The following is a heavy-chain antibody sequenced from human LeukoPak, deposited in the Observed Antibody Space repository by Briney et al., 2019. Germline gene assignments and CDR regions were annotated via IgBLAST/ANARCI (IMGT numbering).Heavy chain of an antibody. V-gene: IGHV3-66*01. Sequence: PGGSLRLSCAASGFTVSSKYMSWVRQAPGKGLEWVSVIYSGGSTYYADSVKGRFTISRDNSKNTVYLQMNSLRAEDTAVYYCARDGYSYFYPWGQGTLVTVSS. D-gene: IGHD5-18*01. CDR3: ARDGYSYFYP. CDR2: IYSGGST. J-gene: IGHJ4*02. CDR1: GFTVSSKY.